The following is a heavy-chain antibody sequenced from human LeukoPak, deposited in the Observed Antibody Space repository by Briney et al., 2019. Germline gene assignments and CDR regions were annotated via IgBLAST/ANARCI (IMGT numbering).Heavy chain of an antibody. CDR1: GDSVSGNGAA. CDR3: ARDVSPTPGEAFDI. J-gene: IGHJ3*02. Sequence: SQTLSLTCAISGDSVSGNGAAWNWIRQSPSRGLEWLGRTYYRSKWYNDYAVSMKTGITINPDTSKNQFSLQLNSVTPADTAVYYCARDVSPTPGEAFDIWGQGTMVTVSS. D-gene: IGHD5/OR15-5a*01. CDR2: TYYRSKWYN. V-gene: IGHV6-1*01.